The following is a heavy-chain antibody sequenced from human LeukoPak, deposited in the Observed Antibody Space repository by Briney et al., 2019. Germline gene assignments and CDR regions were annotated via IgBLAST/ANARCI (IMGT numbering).Heavy chain of an antibody. V-gene: IGHV3-21*01. D-gene: IGHD2-2*01. CDR1: GFTFRSYS. J-gene: IGHJ4*02. CDR3: ARDHSLSSTSGSD. Sequence: PGGSLRLSCAASGFTFRSYSMNWVRQAPGKGLEWVSSISSSSSYIYYADSVKGRFTISRDNAKNSLYLQMNSLRAEDTAVYYCARDHSLSSTSGSDWGQGTLVTVSS. CDR2: ISSSSSYI.